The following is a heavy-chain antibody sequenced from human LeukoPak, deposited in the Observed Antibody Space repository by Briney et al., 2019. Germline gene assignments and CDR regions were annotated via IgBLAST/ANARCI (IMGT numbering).Heavy chain of an antibody. CDR3: ARDGWPGSSYYRPFDY. D-gene: IGHD6-13*01. Sequence: PGGSLRLSCAASGFTVSSNYMSWVRQAPGKGLEWVSSISSGSGYIYYAGSVKGRFTISRDDAKSSLYLQMNSLRADDTAVYYCARDGWPGSSYYRPFDYWGQGTLVTVSS. J-gene: IGHJ4*02. CDR2: ISSGSGYI. V-gene: IGHV3-21*01. CDR1: GFTVSSNY.